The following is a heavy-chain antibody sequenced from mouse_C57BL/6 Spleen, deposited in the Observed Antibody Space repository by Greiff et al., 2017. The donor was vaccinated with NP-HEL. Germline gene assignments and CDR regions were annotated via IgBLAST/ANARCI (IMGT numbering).Heavy chain of an antibody. J-gene: IGHJ2*01. CDR3: ARMAKTIN. CDR1: GFTFSSYG. V-gene: IGHV5-6-3*01. Sequence: EVQLVESGGGLVQPGGSLKLSCAASGFTFSSYGMSWVRQTPDKRLELVATINSNSGSTYYPDSVKGRFTLSRDNANNTMYLQMTSLKSEDTAMYYCARMAKTINWGQGTTLTVSS. CDR2: INSNSGST.